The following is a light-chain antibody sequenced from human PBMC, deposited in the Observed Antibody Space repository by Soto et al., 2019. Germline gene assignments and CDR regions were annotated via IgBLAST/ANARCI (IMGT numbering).Light chain of an antibody. CDR1: SSDVGGYNY. CDR2: DVS. CDR3: SSYTSSSTHYV. V-gene: IGLV2-14*01. J-gene: IGLJ1*01. Sequence: QSALTKPASVSGSPGQSITISCTGTSSDVGGYNYVSWYQQHPGKAPKLMIYDVSNRPSGVSNRFSGSKSGNTASLTISGLQAEDEADYYCSSYTSSSTHYVFGTGTKLTVL.